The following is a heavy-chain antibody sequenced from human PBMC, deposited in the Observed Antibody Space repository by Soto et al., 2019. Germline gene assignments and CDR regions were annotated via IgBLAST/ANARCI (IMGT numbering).Heavy chain of an antibody. CDR3: ARGVPTTASGCGPYY. D-gene: IGHD1-1*01. CDR1: GYTFTGFF. Sequence: QVQLVQSGAEVKKPGASVKLSCKASGYTFTGFFIHWVRQAPGQGLEWMGVINPSGGNTGYAQKIQGRVTMTRYTTMSTVYMELSSLKSEDTAVYYCARGVPTTASGCGPYYWGQVTLVTVSS. J-gene: IGHJ4*02. V-gene: IGHV1-46*03. CDR2: INPSGGNT.